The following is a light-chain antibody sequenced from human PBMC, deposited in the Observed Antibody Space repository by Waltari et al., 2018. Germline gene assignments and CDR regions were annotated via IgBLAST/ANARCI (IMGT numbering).Light chain of an antibody. V-gene: IGKV1-5*03. Sequence: DIQMSQSPSTLSTSVGDRVTITCRASQNINIWLAWFQQKPGKAPKLLIARASTLESGVPSGFSGGGSGTEFSLTISSLQADDFATYYCQQYNSFPWTFGQGTKVGLK. J-gene: IGKJ1*01. CDR1: QNINIW. CDR3: QQYNSFPWT. CDR2: RAS.